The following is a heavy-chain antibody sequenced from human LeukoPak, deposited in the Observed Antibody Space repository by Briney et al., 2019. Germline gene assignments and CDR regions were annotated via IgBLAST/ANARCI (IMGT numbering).Heavy chain of an antibody. CDR1: GYTFTNYA. D-gene: IGHD2-21*01. CDR3: ARGRGTIGSNRDFYFYYYMDI. J-gene: IGHJ6*03. Sequence: GASVKVSCKASGYTFTNYAMHWVRLAPGQRLQWMGRINLVNGNTKYSQYFEGRVTITRDTSASTVYMELSSLRPDDMAVYYCARGRGTIGSNRDFYFYYYMDIWGNGTTVTVSS. V-gene: IGHV1-3*03. CDR2: INLVNGNT.